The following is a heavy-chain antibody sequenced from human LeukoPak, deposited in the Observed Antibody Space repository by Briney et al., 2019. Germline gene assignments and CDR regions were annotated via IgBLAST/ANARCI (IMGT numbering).Heavy chain of an antibody. CDR1: GYSFTSYW. CDR3: ARQSRYYGSGSYYNHLFGY. J-gene: IGHJ4*02. V-gene: IGHV5-51*01. D-gene: IGHD3-10*01. CDR2: IYPGDSDT. Sequence: KPGESLKNSCKGSGYSFTSYWIGWVRQMPGKGLEWMGIIYPGDSDTRYSPSFQGQVTISADKSISTAYLQWSSLKASDTAMYYCARQSRYYGSGSYYNHLFGYWGQGTLVTVSS.